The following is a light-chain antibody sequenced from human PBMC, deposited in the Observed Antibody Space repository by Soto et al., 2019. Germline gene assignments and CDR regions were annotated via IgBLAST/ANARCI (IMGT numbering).Light chain of an antibody. J-gene: IGLJ2*01. V-gene: IGLV1-40*01. CDR3: QSYDSSLREV. Sequence: QSVLTQPPSVSRAPGQRVTISCTGSSSNIGAGYDVHWYQQLPGTAPKLLIYGNSNRPSGVPDRFSGSKSGTSASLAITGLQAEDEAAYYCQSYDSSLREVFGGGTKLTVL. CDR2: GNS. CDR1: SSNIGAGYD.